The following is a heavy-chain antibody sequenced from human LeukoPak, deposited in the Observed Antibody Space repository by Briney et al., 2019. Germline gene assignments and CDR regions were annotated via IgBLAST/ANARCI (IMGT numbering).Heavy chain of an antibody. Sequence: GASVKVSCKASGYTFTGYYMHWVRQAPGQGLEWMGRINPNSGGTNYAQKFQGRVTMTRDTSISTAYMELSRLRSDDTAVYYCARVRQPGNWFDPWGQGTLVTVSS. J-gene: IGHJ5*02. CDR1: GYTFTGYY. V-gene: IGHV1-2*06. CDR2: INPNSGGT. CDR3: ARVRQPGNWFDP. D-gene: IGHD1-1*01.